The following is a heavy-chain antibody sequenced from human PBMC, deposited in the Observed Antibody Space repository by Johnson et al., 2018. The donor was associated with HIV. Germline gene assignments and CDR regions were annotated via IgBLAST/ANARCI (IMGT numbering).Heavy chain of an antibody. V-gene: IGHV3-7*05. CDR1: GFTFSSYW. CDR3: ARLIVGAPGAFDI. CDR2: IKQDGSEK. D-gene: IGHD1-26*01. J-gene: IGHJ3*02. Sequence: MQLVESGGGVVQPGGSLRLSCAASGFTFSSYWMSWVRQAPGKGLEWVANIKQDGSEKYYVDSVKGRFTISRDNAKNSLYLQMNSLRAEDTAVYYCARLIVGAPGAFDIWGQGTMVTVSS.